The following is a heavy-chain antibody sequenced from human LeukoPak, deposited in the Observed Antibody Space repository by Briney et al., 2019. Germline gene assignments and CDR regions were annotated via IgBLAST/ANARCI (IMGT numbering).Heavy chain of an antibody. CDR3: ARDPQTSGAGLSHWFDP. CDR1: GYSISSTYY. CDR2: VFHSGNT. Sequence: SETLSLTCTVSGYSISSTYYWGWIRQPPGQGLEWVGSVFHSGNTYYNPSLKSRLTISADTPKNQFSLTLTSVTAADTAVYYCARDPQTSGAGLSHWFDPWGQGTLVTVSS. V-gene: IGHV4-38-2*02. J-gene: IGHJ5*02. D-gene: IGHD1-26*01.